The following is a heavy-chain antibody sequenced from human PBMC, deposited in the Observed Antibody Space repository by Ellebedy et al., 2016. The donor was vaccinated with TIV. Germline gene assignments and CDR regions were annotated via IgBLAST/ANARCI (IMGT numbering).Heavy chain of an antibody. V-gene: IGHV3-11*04. CDR1: GFTFSDYY. CDR2: ISSSGSTI. Sequence: GESLKISXAASGFTFSDYYMSWIRQAPGKGLEWVSYISSSGSTIYYADSVKGRFTISRDNAKNSLYLQMNSLRDDDTAVYYCARVYGEGRVAVAGRIDYWGQGTLVTVSS. J-gene: IGHJ4*02. CDR3: ARVYGEGRVAVAGRIDY. D-gene: IGHD6-19*01.